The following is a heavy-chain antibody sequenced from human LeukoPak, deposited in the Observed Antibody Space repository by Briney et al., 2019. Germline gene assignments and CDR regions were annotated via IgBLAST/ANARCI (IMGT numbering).Heavy chain of an antibody. D-gene: IGHD3-10*01. V-gene: IGHV1-2*02. CDR2: INPNSGAT. Sequence: ASVKVSCKASGYTFTSYGISWVRQAPGHGLEWMGWINPNSGATNSAQKFQGRVSMTRDTSISTAYMELNRLRSDDTAVYYCARPFGSGRRDAFAIWGPGTVVTVSS. J-gene: IGHJ3*02. CDR3: ARPFGSGRRDAFAI. CDR1: GYTFTSYG.